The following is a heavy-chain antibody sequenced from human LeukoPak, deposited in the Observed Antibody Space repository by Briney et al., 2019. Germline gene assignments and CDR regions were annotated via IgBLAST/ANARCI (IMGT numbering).Heavy chain of an antibody. CDR2: IIPIFGIA. J-gene: IGHJ5*02. CDR3: ARDGDTAATPHWFDP. Sequence: GASVKVSCKASGGTFSSYAISWVRQAPGQGLEWMGRIIPIFGIANYAQKFQGRVMITADKSTSTAYMELSSLRSEDTAVYYCARDGDTAATPHWFDPWGQGTLVTVSS. V-gene: IGHV1-69*04. CDR1: GGTFSSYA. D-gene: IGHD5-18*01.